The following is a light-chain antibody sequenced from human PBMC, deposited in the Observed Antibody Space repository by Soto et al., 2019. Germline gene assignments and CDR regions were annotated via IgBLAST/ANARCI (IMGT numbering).Light chain of an antibody. CDR3: QQYGDSLFT. Sequence: EIVLTQSPGTLSLSPGERATLSCRASQSVSINYLAWYQQKPGQAPRLLIYGSSTRATGIPDRFSGSGSGTDFTLTISRLEPDDFAVYYCQQYGDSLFTFGPGTKVDIK. J-gene: IGKJ3*01. CDR2: GSS. V-gene: IGKV3-20*01. CDR1: QSVSINY.